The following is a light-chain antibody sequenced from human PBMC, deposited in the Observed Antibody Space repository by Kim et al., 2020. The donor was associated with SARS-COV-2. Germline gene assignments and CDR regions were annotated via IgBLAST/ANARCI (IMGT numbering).Light chain of an antibody. J-gene: IGLJ2*01. CDR1: SNNVGNQG. CDR3: SAWDRSLNAAV. CDR2: RDN. Sequence: SQTATLTCPEDSNNVGNQGASWLQLHQGHPPKVLAYRDNHRPSGISDRFSASRSGNTASLTISGLQPEDEADYFCSAWDRSLNAAVFGGGTQLTVL. V-gene: IGLV10-54*04.